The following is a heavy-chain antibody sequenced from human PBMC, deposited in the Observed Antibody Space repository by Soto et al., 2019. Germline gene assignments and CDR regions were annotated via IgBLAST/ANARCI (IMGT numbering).Heavy chain of an antibody. J-gene: IGHJ3*02. Sequence: PSETLSLTCTVSGGSISSGGYYWSWIRQHPGKGLEWIGYIYYSGSTYYNPSLKSRVTISVDTSKNQFSLKLSSVTAADTAVYYCARDLGYYYDSSGYSNAFDIWGQGTMVTVSS. V-gene: IGHV4-31*03. CDR1: GGSISSGGYY. CDR3: ARDLGYYYDSSGYSNAFDI. D-gene: IGHD3-22*01. CDR2: IYYSGST.